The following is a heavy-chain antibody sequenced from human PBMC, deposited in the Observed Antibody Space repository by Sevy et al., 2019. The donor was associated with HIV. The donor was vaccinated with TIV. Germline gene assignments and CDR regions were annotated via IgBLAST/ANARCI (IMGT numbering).Heavy chain of an antibody. Sequence: ASVKVSCKVSGSTLTKLSIHWVRQAPGKGLEWMATFDPEDGQTIYEQKFQGRVTMTEDTSTDTGYMEVSSLRSEDTAIYYCATTKDYYESSGSPIDYWGQGTLVTVSS. CDR3: ATTKDYYESSGSPIDY. CDR1: GSTLTKLS. D-gene: IGHD3-22*01. CDR2: FDPEDGQT. V-gene: IGHV1-24*01. J-gene: IGHJ4*02.